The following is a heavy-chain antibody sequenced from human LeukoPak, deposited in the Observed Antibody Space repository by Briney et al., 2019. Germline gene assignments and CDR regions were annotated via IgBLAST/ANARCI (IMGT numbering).Heavy chain of an antibody. CDR3: ARASSSWYDAFDI. CDR2: IKQDGGEI. CDR1: GFTFSRYW. V-gene: IGHV3-7*01. J-gene: IGHJ3*02. D-gene: IGHD6-13*01. Sequence: TGGSLRLSCATSGFTFSRYWMSWVRQVPRKGLEWVANIKQDGGEIYYVDSVKGRFTISRDNAKNSLYLQMNSLRAEDTAVYYCARASSSWYDAFDIWGQGTMVTVSS.